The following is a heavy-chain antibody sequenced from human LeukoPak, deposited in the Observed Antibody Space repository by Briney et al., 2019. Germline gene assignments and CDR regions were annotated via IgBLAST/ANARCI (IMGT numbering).Heavy chain of an antibody. D-gene: IGHD6-19*01. Sequence: PGGSLRLSCAASGFTFSTYWMTWVRQTPRKGLEWAANIKQDGSEKYYLDSVKGRFIISRDNAKNSLYLQMNSLRAEDTAVYYCAREYSSGWYPCYWGPGTLVTVSS. CDR3: AREYSSGWYPCY. CDR2: IKQDGSEK. J-gene: IGHJ4*02. V-gene: IGHV3-7*05. CDR1: GFTFSTYW.